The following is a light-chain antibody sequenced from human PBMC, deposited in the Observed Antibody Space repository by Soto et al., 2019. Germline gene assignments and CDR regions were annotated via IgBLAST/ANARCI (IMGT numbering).Light chain of an antibody. V-gene: IGKV3-15*01. J-gene: IGKJ5*01. CDR3: QQYKNWPLT. Sequence: EIVMTQSPATLSVSPGERATLSCRASQSVSSNLAWYQQKPGQAPRFLIYGASTRATGIPARFSGSGSGTEFTLTISSLQSEDFAVYYCQQYKNWPLTFGPGTRLEIK. CDR1: QSVSSN. CDR2: GAS.